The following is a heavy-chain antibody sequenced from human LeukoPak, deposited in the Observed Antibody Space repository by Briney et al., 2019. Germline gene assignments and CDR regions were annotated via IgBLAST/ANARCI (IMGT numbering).Heavy chain of an antibody. J-gene: IGHJ4*02. CDR2: ISDNGGST. V-gene: IGHV3-23*01. CDR1: GLTFNNYA. D-gene: IGHD2-21*02. CDR3: AKAYCGGDCHVDY. Sequence: GGSLRLSCAASGLTFNNYAMTWVRQGPGKGLEWVSSISDNGGSTYYADSVKGRFTISRDNSRNTLSLQMNSLRAEDTAVYYCAKAYCGGDCHVDYWGQGTLVTVSS.